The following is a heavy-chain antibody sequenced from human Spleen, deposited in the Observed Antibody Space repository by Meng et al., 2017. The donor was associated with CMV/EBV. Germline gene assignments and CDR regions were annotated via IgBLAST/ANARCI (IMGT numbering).Heavy chain of an antibody. Sequence: GESLKISCAASGFTFSSYSMNWVRQAPGKGLEWVSSISSSSSYIYYADSVKGRFTISRDNAKNSLYLQMNSLRAEDTAVYYCARTTGSYYYGSGSYSRHHYFDYCGQGTLVTVSS. CDR3: ARTTGSYYYGSGSYSRHHYFDY. V-gene: IGHV3-21*01. CDR2: ISSSSSYI. D-gene: IGHD3-10*01. J-gene: IGHJ4*02. CDR1: GFTFSSYS.